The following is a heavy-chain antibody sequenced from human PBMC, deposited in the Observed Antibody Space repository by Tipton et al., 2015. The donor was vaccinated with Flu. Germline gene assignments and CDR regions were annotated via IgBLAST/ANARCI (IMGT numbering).Heavy chain of an antibody. CDR1: GGSISNYY. V-gene: IGHV4-59*12. J-gene: IGHJ4*02. CDR2: VHYSENT. CDR3: AREGRNSGGLDY. D-gene: IGHD1-26*01. Sequence: TLSLTCTVSGGSISNYYWSWIRQPPGKGLEWIGYVHYSENTSYNPSLKSRVTMSLDTSKNQFSLKLSSVTAADTAVYFCAREGRNSGGLDYWGQGTLVTVSS.